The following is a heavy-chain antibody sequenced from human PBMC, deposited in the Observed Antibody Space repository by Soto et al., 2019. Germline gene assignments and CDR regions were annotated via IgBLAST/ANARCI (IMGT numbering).Heavy chain of an antibody. CDR3: ARGGYYDFWSGYWLGYYYYGMDV. Sequence: PGGSLRLSCAASGFTFSSYAMHWVRQAPGKGLEWVAVISYDGSNKYYADSVKGRFTISRDNSKNTLYLQMNSLRAEDTAVYYSARGGYYDFWSGYWLGYYYYGMDVWGQGTTVTVSS. CDR2: ISYDGSNK. D-gene: IGHD3-3*01. V-gene: IGHV3-30-3*01. J-gene: IGHJ6*02. CDR1: GFTFSSYA.